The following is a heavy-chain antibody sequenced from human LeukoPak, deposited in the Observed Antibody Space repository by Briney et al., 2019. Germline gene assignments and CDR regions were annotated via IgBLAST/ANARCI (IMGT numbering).Heavy chain of an antibody. V-gene: IGHV3-30*02. CDR1: GFTFSSYG. CDR2: IRYDGSNK. Sequence: SGGSLRLSCAASGFTFSSYGMHWVRQAPGKGLEWVAFIRYDGSNKYYADSVKGRFTISRDNSKNTVYLQMNSLRAEDTAMYYCARGAMIVPFNWGQGTLVTVSS. D-gene: IGHD3-22*01. J-gene: IGHJ4*02. CDR3: ARGAMIVPFN.